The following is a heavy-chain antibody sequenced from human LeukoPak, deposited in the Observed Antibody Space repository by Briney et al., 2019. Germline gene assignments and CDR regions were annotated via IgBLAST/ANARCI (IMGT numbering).Heavy chain of an antibody. CDR3: ARANYYDSSGVRY. CDR1: GGSISSSNYY. CDR2: IYYSGST. J-gene: IGHJ4*02. V-gene: IGHV4-39*07. Sequence: SETLSLTCTVSGGSISSSNYYWGWIRQPPGKGLEWIGCIYYSGSTYYNPSLKSRVTISVDTSKNQFSLKLSSVTAADTAVYYCARANYYDSSGVRYWGQGTLVTVSS. D-gene: IGHD3-22*01.